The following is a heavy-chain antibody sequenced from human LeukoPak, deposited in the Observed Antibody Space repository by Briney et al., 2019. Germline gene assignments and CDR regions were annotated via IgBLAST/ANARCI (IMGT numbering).Heavy chain of an antibody. J-gene: IGHJ5*02. CDR3: ARGPTAFNVAPLSDP. D-gene: IGHD2/OR15-2a*01. V-gene: IGHV4-34*01. CDR2: INHSGST. Sequence: SETLSLTCAVYGGSFSGYYWSWIRQPPGKGLEWIGEINHSGSTNYNPSLKSRVTISVDTSKNQFSLKLSSVTAADTAVYYCARGPTAFNVAPLSDPWGQGTLVTVSS. CDR1: GGSFSGYY.